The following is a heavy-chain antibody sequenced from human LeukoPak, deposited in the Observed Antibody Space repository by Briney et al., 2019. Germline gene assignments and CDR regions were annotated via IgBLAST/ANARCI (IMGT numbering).Heavy chain of an antibody. Sequence: GGSLRLSCTASGFTFSSYTMNWVRQAPGRGLEWVSYISTSRDTMYYADSVKGRFTISRDNGEQSLYLHMNSLRDEDTALYYCARGRPGDCRGSYYIFDYWGQGTLVTVSS. CDR3: ARGRPGDCRGSYYIFDY. V-gene: IGHV3-48*02. CDR1: GFTFSSYT. CDR2: ISTSRDTM. J-gene: IGHJ4*02. D-gene: IGHD1-26*01.